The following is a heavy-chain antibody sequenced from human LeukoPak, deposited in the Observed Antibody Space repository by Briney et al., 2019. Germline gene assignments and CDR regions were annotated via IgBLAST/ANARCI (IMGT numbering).Heavy chain of an antibody. CDR3: ARDGAAADCFDY. V-gene: IGHV3-30-3*01. Sequence: GGSLRLSCAASGFTFSSYAMHWVRQAPGKGLEWVAVISYDGSNKYYADSVKGRFTISRDNSKNTLYLQMNSLRAEDTAVYYCARDGAAADCFDYWGQGTLVTVSS. CDR2: ISYDGSNK. CDR1: GFTFSSYA. J-gene: IGHJ4*02. D-gene: IGHD6-13*01.